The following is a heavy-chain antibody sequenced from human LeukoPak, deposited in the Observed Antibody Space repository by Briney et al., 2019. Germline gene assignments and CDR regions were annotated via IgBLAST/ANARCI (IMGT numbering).Heavy chain of an antibody. CDR3: AKGDSYGSGSYSDY. Sequence: PGGSLRLSCAASGFTFSDYYMSWVRQAPGKGLEWVSAISGSGGSTYYADSVKGRFTISRDNSKNTLYLQMNSLRAEDTAVYYCAKGDSYGSGSYSDYWGQGTLVTVSS. V-gene: IGHV3-23*01. CDR1: GFTFSDYY. J-gene: IGHJ4*02. CDR2: ISGSGGST. D-gene: IGHD3-10*01.